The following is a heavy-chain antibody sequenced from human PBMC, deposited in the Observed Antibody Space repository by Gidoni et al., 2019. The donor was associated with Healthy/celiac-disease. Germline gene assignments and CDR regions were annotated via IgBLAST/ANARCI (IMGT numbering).Heavy chain of an antibody. Sequence: QVQLVQSGAELKKPGASVTVSCKASGYTFTSYGISWVRQAPGQGLEWMGWISAYNGNTNYAQKLQGRVTMTTETSTSTAYMELRSRRSDDTAVYYCARIVGQWLAHGFDYWGQGTLVTVSS. CDR1: GYTFTSYG. CDR2: ISAYNGNT. J-gene: IGHJ4*02. V-gene: IGHV1-18*01. CDR3: ARIVGQWLAHGFDY. D-gene: IGHD6-19*01.